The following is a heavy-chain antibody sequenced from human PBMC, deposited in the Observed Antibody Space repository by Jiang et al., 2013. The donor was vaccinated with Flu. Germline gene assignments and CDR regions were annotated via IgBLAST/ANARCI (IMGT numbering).Heavy chain of an antibody. V-gene: IGHV1-18*01. J-gene: IGHJ6*02. CDR1: GYTFTSYV. CDR3: AREGHRGHNYYYYYGMDV. Sequence: GAEVKKPGASVKVSCKASGYTFTSYVISWVRQAPGQGLEWVGWISAYNGNTNYAQKLQGRVTMTTDTSTSTAYMELRSLRSDDTAVYYCAREGHRGHNYYYYYGMDVWGQGTTVTVSS. CDR2: ISAYNGNT.